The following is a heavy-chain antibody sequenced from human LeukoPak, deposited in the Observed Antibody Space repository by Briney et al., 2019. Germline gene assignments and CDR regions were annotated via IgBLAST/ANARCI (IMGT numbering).Heavy chain of an antibody. V-gene: IGHV4-34*01. CDR2: INHSGST. CDR3: ARTGIVVVPAAPRRYYYGMDV. Sequence: SETPSLTCAVYGGSFSGYYWSWIRQPPGKGLEWIGEINHSGSTNYNPSLKSRVTISVDTSKNQFSLKLSSVTAADTAVYYCARTGIVVVPAAPRRYYYGMDVWGKGTTVTVSS. CDR1: GGSFSGYY. D-gene: IGHD2-2*01. J-gene: IGHJ6*04.